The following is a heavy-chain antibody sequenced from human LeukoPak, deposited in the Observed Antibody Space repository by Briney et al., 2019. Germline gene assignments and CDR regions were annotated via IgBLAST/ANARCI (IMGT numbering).Heavy chain of an antibody. J-gene: IGHJ1*01. CDR3: ARPSPRAKLGASFQH. V-gene: IGHV5-51*01. CDR2: IYPGDSDT. CDR1: GYTFTSYW. Sequence: GESLKISCKGSGYTFTSYWIGWVRQMPGKGLEWMGIIYPGDSDTRHSPSFQGQVTISADKSISTAYLQWSSLKASDTAMYYCARPSPRAKLGASFQHWGQGTLVTVSS. D-gene: IGHD5-12*01.